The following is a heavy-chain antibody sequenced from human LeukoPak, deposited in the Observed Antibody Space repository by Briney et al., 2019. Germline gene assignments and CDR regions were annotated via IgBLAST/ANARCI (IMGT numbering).Heavy chain of an antibody. D-gene: IGHD6-13*01. Sequence: KSSETLSLTCTVSGGSVSSGSYYWSWIRQPPGKGLEWIGYIYYSGSTNYNPSLKSRGTISVDTSKNQCSLKLSSVTAADTAVYYCATDSSSWSYFDYWGQGTLVTVSS. CDR1: GGSVSSGSYY. V-gene: IGHV4-61*01. CDR3: ATDSSSWSYFDY. CDR2: IYYSGST. J-gene: IGHJ4*02.